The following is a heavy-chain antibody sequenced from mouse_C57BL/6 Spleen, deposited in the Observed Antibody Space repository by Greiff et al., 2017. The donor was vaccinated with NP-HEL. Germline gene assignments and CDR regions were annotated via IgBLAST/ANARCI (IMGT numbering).Heavy chain of an antibody. V-gene: IGHV1-50*01. CDR2: IDPSDSYT. D-gene: IGHD2-5*01. CDR3: ARAYYSNKEFDY. CDR1: GYTFTSYW. J-gene: IGHJ2*01. Sequence: QVQLQQPGAELVKPGASVKLSCKASGYTFTSYWMQWVKQRPGQGLEWIGEIDPSDSYTNYNQKFKGKATLTVDTSSSTAYMQLSSLTSEDSAVYYCARAYYSNKEFDYWGQGTTLTVSS.